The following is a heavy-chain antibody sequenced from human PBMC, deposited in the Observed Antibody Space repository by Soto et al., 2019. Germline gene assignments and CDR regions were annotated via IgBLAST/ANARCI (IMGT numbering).Heavy chain of an antibody. J-gene: IGHJ4*02. V-gene: IGHV1-3*01. Sequence: ASVKVSCKASGNTVPNYAIHWVRQAPGQRLEWMGWINGGNGNTYYSEHFQGRVTFTRDTSAGTVYMQLSSLTSEDTAVYYCARGTDRLIVTTTRTDFWGQGTLVTVSS. CDR3: ARGTDRLIVTTTRTDF. CDR1: GNTVPNYA. CDR2: INGGNGNT. D-gene: IGHD5-12*01.